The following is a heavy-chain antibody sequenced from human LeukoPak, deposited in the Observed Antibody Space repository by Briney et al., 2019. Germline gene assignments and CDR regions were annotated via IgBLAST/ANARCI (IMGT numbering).Heavy chain of an antibody. CDR1: GGSVSNGNYY. CDR3: ARLLVGVITTPSRDR. Sequence: SETLSLTCTVSGGSVSNGNYYWSWLRQPPGKALEWIGYIYYTGSTSYNPSLEGRVTISVDTSKNQFSVKLNSVTAADTAVYYCARLLVGVITTPSRDRWGQGTLVTVSS. V-gene: IGHV4-61*01. J-gene: IGHJ5*02. D-gene: IGHD3-22*01. CDR2: IYYTGST.